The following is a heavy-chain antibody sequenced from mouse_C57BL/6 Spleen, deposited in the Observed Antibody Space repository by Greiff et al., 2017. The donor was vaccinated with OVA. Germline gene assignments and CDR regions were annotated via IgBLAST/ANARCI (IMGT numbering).Heavy chain of an antibody. D-gene: IGHD4-1*01. Sequence: QVQLQQPGAELVKPGASVKLSCKASGYTFTSYWMQWVKQRPGQGLEWIGEIDPSDSYTNYNQKFKGKATLTVDTSSSTAYMQLSSLTSEDSAVYYCARITGGGAMDYWGQGTSVTVSS. J-gene: IGHJ4*01. V-gene: IGHV1-50*01. CDR2: IDPSDSYT. CDR1: GYTFTSYW. CDR3: ARITGGGAMDY.